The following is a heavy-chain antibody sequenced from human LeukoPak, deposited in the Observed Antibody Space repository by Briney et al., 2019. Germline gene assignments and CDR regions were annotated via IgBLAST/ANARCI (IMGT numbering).Heavy chain of an antibody. CDR3: ARSVPSYYYDSSGYQSGEYFQH. D-gene: IGHD3-22*01. CDR1: GGSISSGSYY. V-gene: IGHV4-61*02. J-gene: IGHJ1*01. CDR2: IYTSGST. Sequence: SQTLSLTCTVSGGSISSGSYYWSWIRQPAGKGLEWIGRIYTSGSTNYNPSLKSRVTISVDTSKNQFSLKLSSVTAADTAVYYCARSVPSYYYDSSGYQSGEYFQHWGQGTLVTVSS.